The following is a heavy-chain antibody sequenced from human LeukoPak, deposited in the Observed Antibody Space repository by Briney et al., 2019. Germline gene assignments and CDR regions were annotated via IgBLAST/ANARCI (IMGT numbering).Heavy chain of an antibody. CDR2: INSDGSST. CDR1: GFTFSSYW. D-gene: IGHD3-9*01. CDR3: ARGLRYFDWLFPPDAFDI. Sequence: GGSLRLSCAASGFTFSSYWMHWVRQAPGKGLVWVSRINSDGSSTSYADSVKGRFTISRDNAKNTLYLQMNSLRAEDTAVYYCARGLRYFDWLFPPDAFDIWGQGTMVTVSS. J-gene: IGHJ3*02. V-gene: IGHV3-74*01.